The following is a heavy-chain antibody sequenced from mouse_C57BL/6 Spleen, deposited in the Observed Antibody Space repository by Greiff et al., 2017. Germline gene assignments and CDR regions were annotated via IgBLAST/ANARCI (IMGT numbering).Heavy chain of an antibody. J-gene: IGHJ4*01. Sequence: EVQRVESGGGLVQPGGSLSLSCAASGFTFTDYYMSWVRQPPGKALEWLGFIRNKANGYTTESSASVKGRFTISRDNSQSILYLQLNALRAEDSATYYCARYIEVYYDAMDYWGQGTSVPVSS. CDR1: GFTFTDYY. V-gene: IGHV7-3*01. CDR2: IRNKANGYTT. CDR3: ARYIEVYYDAMDY.